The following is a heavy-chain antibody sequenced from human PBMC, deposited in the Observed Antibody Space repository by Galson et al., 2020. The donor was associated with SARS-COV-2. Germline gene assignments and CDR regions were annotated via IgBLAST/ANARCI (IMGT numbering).Heavy chain of an antibody. CDR2: IYYSGST. V-gene: IGHV4-59*01. CDR1: GGSLGRSY. J-gene: IGHJ5*02. Sequence: SEPLSLTCHVPGGSLGRSYWSWTPQPPGKGLEWIGHIYYSGSTNYNPSLKSRVTISVDTSKSQFSLKLSSVTAADTAVYYCARSPGPAAYFDPWGQGTLVTVSS. D-gene: IGHD2-2*01. CDR3: ARSPGPAAYFDP.